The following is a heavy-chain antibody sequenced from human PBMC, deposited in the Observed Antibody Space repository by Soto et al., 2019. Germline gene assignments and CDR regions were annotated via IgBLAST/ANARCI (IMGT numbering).Heavy chain of an antibody. V-gene: IGHV5-10-1*01. CDR1: GYSFTSYW. CDR3: ARGTAAAGEPYYYGMDV. D-gene: IGHD6-13*01. J-gene: IGHJ6*02. Sequence: GESLKISFKGSGYSFTSYWISWVRQMPGKGLEWMGRIDPSDSYTNYSPSFQGHATISAVKSISTAYLQWSSLKASDTAMYYCARGTAAAGEPYYYGMDVGGQGTTVTVSS. CDR2: IDPSDSYT.